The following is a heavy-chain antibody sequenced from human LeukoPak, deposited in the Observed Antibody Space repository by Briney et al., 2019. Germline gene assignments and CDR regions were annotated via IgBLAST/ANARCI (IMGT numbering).Heavy chain of an antibody. D-gene: IGHD5-12*01. CDR2: ISAYNGNT. J-gene: IGHJ6*02. V-gene: IGHV1-18*01. CDR1: GYTFTSYG. Sequence: GASVKVSCKASGYTFTSYGISWVRQAPGQGLEWMGWISAYNGNTNYAQKLQGRVTVTTDTSTSTAYMELRSLRSDNTAVYYCARDKRGGYDFYYYYGMDVWGQGTTVTVSS. CDR3: ARDKRGGYDFYYYYGMDV.